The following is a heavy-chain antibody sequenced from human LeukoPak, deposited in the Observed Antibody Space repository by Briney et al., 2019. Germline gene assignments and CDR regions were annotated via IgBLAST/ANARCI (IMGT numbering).Heavy chain of an antibody. CDR2: IYHSGST. Sequence: SETLSLTCAVSGGSISSGGYSWSWIRQPPGTGLEWIGYIYHSGSTYYNPSLKSRVTISVDRSKNQFSLKLSSVTAADTAVYYCARKNVDIVATMEYYFDYWGQGTLVTVSS. CDR3: ARKNVDIVATMEYYFDY. CDR1: GGSISSGGYS. V-gene: IGHV4-30-2*02. D-gene: IGHD5-12*01. J-gene: IGHJ4*02.